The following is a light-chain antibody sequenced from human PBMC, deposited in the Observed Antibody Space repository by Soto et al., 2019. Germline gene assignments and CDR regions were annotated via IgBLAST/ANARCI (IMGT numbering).Light chain of an antibody. V-gene: IGKV1-5*03. CDR1: QISSIW. Sequence: IQMAQSPTTLSASVGARVPXTCRASQISSIWSACYQQEPGKASNLLXYKASTLKRGGPSRFSCSGSATEFTRTISSLQPDDFATYYGQHYNSYSEAFGQGTKVDI. J-gene: IGKJ1*01. CDR2: KAS. CDR3: QHYNSYSEA.